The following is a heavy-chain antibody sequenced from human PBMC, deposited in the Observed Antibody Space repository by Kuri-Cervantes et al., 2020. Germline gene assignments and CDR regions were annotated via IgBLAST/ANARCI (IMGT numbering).Heavy chain of an antibody. V-gene: IGHV3-9*01. J-gene: IGHJ6*02. CDR2: ISWNSGSI. D-gene: IGHD2-2*01. CDR1: GFTFDDYA. Sequence: SLKISCAASGFTFDDYAMHWVRQAPGKGLEWVSGISWNSGSIGYADSVKGRFTISRDNSKNTLYLQMNSLRAEDTAVYYCARSGVPADGMDVWGQGTTVTVSS. CDR3: ARSGVPADGMDV.